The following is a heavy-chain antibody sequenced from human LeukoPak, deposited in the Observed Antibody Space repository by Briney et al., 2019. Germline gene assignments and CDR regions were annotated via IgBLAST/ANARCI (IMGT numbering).Heavy chain of an antibody. CDR1: GFTFSSYA. D-gene: IGHD6-19*01. Sequence: GGSLRLSCAASGFTFSSYAMHWVRQAPGKGLEWVAVISYDGSNKYYADSVKGRFTISRDNSKNTLYLQMNSLRAEDTAVYYCAKNKAVAGTVVWFDPWGQGTLVTVSS. V-gene: IGHV3-30*04. CDR2: ISYDGSNK. CDR3: AKNKAVAGTVVWFDP. J-gene: IGHJ5*02.